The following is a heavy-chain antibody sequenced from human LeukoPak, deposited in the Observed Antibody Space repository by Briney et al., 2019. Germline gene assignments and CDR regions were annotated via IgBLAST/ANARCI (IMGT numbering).Heavy chain of an antibody. J-gene: IGHJ4*02. CDR3: AKDDTGLDASDY. V-gene: IGHV3-23*01. Sequence: GGSLRLSCAASAFTFSSNGMSWVRQAQGKGLEWVSAISGSGGSTYYADSVKGRFTISRDNSKNTLYLQMNSLRAEDTAVYYCAKDDTGLDASDYWGQGTLVTVSS. CDR2: ISGSGGST. CDR1: AFTFSSNG. D-gene: IGHD3-16*01.